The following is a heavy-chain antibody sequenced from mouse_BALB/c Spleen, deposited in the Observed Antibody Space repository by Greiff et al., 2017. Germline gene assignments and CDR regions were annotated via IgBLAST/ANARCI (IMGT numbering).Heavy chain of an antibody. CDR3: VTMITSWFAY. J-gene: IGHJ3*01. Sequence: EVQRVESGGGLVQPGGSRKLSCAASGFTFSSFGMHWVRQAPEKGLEWVAYISSGSSTIYYADTVKGRFTISRDNPKNTLFLQMTSLRSEDTAMYYCVTMITSWFAYWGQGTLVTVSA. CDR1: GFTFSSFG. V-gene: IGHV5-17*02. CDR2: ISSGSSTI. D-gene: IGHD2-4*01.